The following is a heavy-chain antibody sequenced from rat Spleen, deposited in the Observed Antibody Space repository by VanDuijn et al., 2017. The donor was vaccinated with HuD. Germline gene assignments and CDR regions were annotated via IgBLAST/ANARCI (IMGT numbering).Heavy chain of an antibody. CDR2: ISYEVRST. V-gene: IGHV5-22*01. J-gene: IGHJ3*01. D-gene: IGHD4-2*01. CDR3: ASRTGNWFAY. Sequence: EVQLVESGGGLVQPGRSLKLSCAASGFTFSDYYMAWVRQAPKKGLEWVANISYEVRSTYFGDSVKGRFTISRDNAKSILYLQMDSLRSEDTATYYCASRTGNWFAYWGQGTLVTVSS. CDR1: GFTFSDYY.